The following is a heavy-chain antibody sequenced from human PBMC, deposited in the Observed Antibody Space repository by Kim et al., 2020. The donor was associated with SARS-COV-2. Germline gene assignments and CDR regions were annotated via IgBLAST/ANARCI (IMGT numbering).Heavy chain of an antibody. Sequence: DSGKGRFTISSDNYKNTLYLQMNSLRAEDTAVDYCAKDCDIVVVVAALDYWGQGTLVTVSS. J-gene: IGHJ4*02. D-gene: IGHD2-15*01. V-gene: IGHV3-33*06. CDR3: AKDCDIVVVVAALDY.